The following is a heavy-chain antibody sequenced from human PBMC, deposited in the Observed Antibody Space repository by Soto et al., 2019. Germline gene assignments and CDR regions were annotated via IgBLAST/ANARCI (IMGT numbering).Heavy chain of an antibody. CDR1: GYTFTSYG. CDR3: ARTAGNYYDSSGYPVASLTYFDY. D-gene: IGHD3-22*01. J-gene: IGHJ4*02. V-gene: IGHV1-18*01. Sequence: ASVKVSCKASGYTFTSYGISWVRQAPGQGLEWMGWISAYNGNTNYAQKLQGRVTMTTDTSTSTAYMELRSLRSDDTAVYYCARTAGNYYDSSGYPVASLTYFDYWGQGTLVTVSS. CDR2: ISAYNGNT.